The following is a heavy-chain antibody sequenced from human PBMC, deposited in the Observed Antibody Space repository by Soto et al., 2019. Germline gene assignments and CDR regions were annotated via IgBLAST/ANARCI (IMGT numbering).Heavy chain of an antibody. CDR3: ARLYCSAASCYSVGAFDI. Sequence: PGGSLRLSCAASGFTFSTYGRHWVRQAPGKGLEWVALIWFDGSDKYYTESVKGRFTISRDNSRSTVDLQMNSLRAEDTAVYYCARLYCSAASCYSVGAFDIRGQGTMVTV. J-gene: IGHJ3*02. CDR2: IWFDGSDK. CDR1: GFTFSTYG. D-gene: IGHD2-2*01. V-gene: IGHV3-33*01.